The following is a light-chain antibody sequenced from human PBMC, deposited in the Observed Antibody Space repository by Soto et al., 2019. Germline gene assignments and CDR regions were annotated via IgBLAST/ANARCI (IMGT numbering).Light chain of an antibody. CDR1: SSDVGGYNY. CDR2: TVS. CDR3: CSYAGSFTWV. V-gene: IGLV2-11*01. Sequence: QSALTQPRSVSGSPGQSVTISCTGTSSDVGGYNYVSWYQQHPGKAPKLMIYTVSNRPLGVPDRFSASKSGNTASLTISGIQTEDEADYYCCSYAGSFTWVFGGGTKLTVL. J-gene: IGLJ3*02.